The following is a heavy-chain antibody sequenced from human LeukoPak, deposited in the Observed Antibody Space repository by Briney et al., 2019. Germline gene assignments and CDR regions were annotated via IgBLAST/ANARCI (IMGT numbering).Heavy chain of an antibody. Sequence: GESLKISCKGSGYSFTSYWIGWVRQMPGKGLECMGIIYPGDSDTRYSPSFQGQVTISADKSISTAYLQWTSLKASDTALYYCARVHYYGSGSYYPSYWGQGTLVTVSS. CDR3: ARVHYYGSGSYYPSY. CDR2: IYPGDSDT. CDR1: GYSFTSYW. D-gene: IGHD3-10*01. V-gene: IGHV5-51*01. J-gene: IGHJ4*02.